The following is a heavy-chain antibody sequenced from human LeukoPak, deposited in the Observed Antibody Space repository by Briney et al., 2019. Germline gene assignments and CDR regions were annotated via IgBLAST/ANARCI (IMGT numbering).Heavy chain of an antibody. CDR3: VRDDSKGVDY. CDR2: INDHGSTA. Sequence: GRSPRLSSAISGVTFRKYWMLWVRQAPGERLACVSRINDHGSTAPYAASVQGRCPISRDNSKNTLYLQMNTLRAEDTAVYYCVRDDSKGVDYWGQGTLVTVSS. V-gene: IGHV3-74*01. D-gene: IGHD5-18*01. CDR1: GVTFRKYW. J-gene: IGHJ4*02.